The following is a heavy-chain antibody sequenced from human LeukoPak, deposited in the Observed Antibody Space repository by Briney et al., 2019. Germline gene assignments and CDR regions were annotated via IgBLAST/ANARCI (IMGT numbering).Heavy chain of an antibody. CDR3: AKDREMATMSEYYFDY. CDR1: GFTFSNYG. V-gene: IGHV3-33*06. J-gene: IGHJ4*02. D-gene: IGHD5-24*01. Sequence: PGGFLRLSCAASGFTFSNYGMHWVRQAPGKGLEWVAVIWNDGSNKYYADSVKGRFTISRDNFKNTLFLQMNGLRAEDTAVYYCAKDREMATMSEYYFDYWGQGTLVTVSS. CDR2: IWNDGSNK.